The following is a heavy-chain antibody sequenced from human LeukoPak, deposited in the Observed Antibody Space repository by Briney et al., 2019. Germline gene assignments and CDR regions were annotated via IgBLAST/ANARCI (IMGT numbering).Heavy chain of an antibody. CDR1: GFTFDDYA. CDR2: ISGDGGST. Sequence: GGSLRLSCAASGFTFDDYAMHWVRQAPGKGLEWVSLISGDGGSTYYADSVKGRFTISRDNSKNSLYLQMDSLRTEDTVLYYCAKNDYGEPGGYWGQGTLVTVSS. J-gene: IGHJ4*02. D-gene: IGHD4-17*01. V-gene: IGHV3-43*02. CDR3: AKNDYGEPGGY.